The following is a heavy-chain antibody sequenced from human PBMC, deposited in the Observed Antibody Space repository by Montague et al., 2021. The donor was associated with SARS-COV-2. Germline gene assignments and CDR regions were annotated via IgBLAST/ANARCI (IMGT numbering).Heavy chain of an antibody. Sequence: SETPSLTCNVSGDSITNTRCFWGWIRQPPGKALEWIGSIYHNGKTYYNPSLERRALLSIDTSKNQFSLRLSSVIASDTAVYYCAVELNYFFDYWGQGFLVSVSS. CDR2: IYHNGKT. J-gene: IGHJ4*02. D-gene: IGHD1-7*01. CDR3: AVELNYFFDY. V-gene: IGHV4-39*05. CDR1: GDSITNTRCF.